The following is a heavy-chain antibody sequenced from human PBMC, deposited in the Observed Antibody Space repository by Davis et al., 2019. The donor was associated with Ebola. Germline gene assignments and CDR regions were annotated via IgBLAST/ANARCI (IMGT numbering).Heavy chain of an antibody. V-gene: IGHV4-59*08. Sequence: PSETLSLTCTVSGGSINGYYWGWVRQAPGKGLEWIGWIQYIGRTKYNPSLESRVTISLDTSKSQFSLKLNSLTAADTAMYFCTRHRYGEGSAYWGPGTLVTVSS. CDR3: TRHRYGEGSAY. CDR2: IQYIGRT. CDR1: GGSINGYY. D-gene: IGHD4/OR15-4a*01. J-gene: IGHJ4*02.